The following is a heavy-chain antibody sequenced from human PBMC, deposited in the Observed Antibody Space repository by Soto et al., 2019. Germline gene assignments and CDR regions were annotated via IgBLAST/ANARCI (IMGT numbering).Heavy chain of an antibody. CDR1: GFTFDDYA. CDR3: AKDIGYCSSTSCYGPQVYYYYGMDV. D-gene: IGHD2-2*01. J-gene: IGHJ6*02. Sequence: GGSLRLSCAASGFTFDDYAMHWVRQAPGKGLEWVSGISWNSGSIGYADSVKGRFTISRDNAKNSLYLQMNSLRAEDTALYYCAKDIGYCSSTSCYGPQVYYYYGMDVWGQGTTVTVS. V-gene: IGHV3-9*01. CDR2: ISWNSGSI.